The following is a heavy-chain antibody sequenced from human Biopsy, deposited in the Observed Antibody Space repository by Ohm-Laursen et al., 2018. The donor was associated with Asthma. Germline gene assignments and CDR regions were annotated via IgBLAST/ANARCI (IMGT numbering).Heavy chain of an antibody. CDR3: TTGFWWTFDY. D-gene: IGHD3-16*01. V-gene: IGHV3-11*01. Sequence: SLRLSCAASGFTVSRDHMFWVRQAPGKGLEWISYINGKSNSIEYADSVKGRFTISRDNAKNSLYLQMNSLRAEDTAVYYCTTGFWWTFDYWGQGTLVTVSS. J-gene: IGHJ4*02. CDR1: GFTVSRDH. CDR2: INGKSNSI.